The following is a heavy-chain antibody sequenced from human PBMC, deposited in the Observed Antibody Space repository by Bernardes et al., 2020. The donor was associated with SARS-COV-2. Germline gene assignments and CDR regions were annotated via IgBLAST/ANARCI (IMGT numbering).Heavy chain of an antibody. V-gene: IGHV1-2*02. D-gene: IGHD5-18*01. Sequence: ASVKVSCKASGYTFTGYYMHWVRQAPGQGLEWMGWINPNSGGTNYAQKFQGRVTMTRDTSISTAYMELSRLRSDDTAVYYCARITWIQLWLGDDAFDIWGQGTMVTVSS. CDR2: INPNSGGT. J-gene: IGHJ3*02. CDR3: ARITWIQLWLGDDAFDI. CDR1: GYTFTGYY.